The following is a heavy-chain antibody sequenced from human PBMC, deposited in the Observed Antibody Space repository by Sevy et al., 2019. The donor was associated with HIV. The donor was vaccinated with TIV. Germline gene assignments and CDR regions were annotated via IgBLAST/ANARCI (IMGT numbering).Heavy chain of an antibody. J-gene: IGHJ4*02. CDR1: GFIFSSNA. Sequence: GGSLRLSCAASGFIFSSNAMHWVRQAPGKGLEWLSVISYDGSNKEYADSVKGRFTSSRDNAKNTLYLQMNSPRPEDTAVYYCARVPGAVIAAGPYHFDYWGQGTLVTVSS. V-gene: IGHV3-30*04. D-gene: IGHD6-13*01. CDR3: ARVPGAVIAAGPYHFDY. CDR2: ISYDGSNK.